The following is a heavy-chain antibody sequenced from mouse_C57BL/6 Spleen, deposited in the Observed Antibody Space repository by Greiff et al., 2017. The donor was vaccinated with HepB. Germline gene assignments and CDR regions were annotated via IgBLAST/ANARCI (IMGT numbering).Heavy chain of an antibody. D-gene: IGHD3-2*02. CDR1: GYTFTSYW. V-gene: IGHV1-50*01. CDR3: ARGTAQAT. J-gene: IGHJ4*01. CDR2: IDPSDSYT. Sequence: QVQLQQPGAELVKPGASVKLSCKASGYTFTSYWMQWVKQRPGQGLEWIGEIDPSDSYTNYNQKFKGKATLTVETSSSTAYMQLSSLTSEDSAVYHCARGTAQATWGQGTSVTVSS.